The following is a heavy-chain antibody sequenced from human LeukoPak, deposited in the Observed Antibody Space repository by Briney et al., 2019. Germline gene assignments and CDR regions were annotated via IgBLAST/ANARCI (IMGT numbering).Heavy chain of an antibody. V-gene: IGHV3-7*01. Sequence: PGGSLRLSCAASGFTFSNYWMGWVRRPPGKGLQWVANIKDDGTEKYYVDSVKGRFTISRDNAKNSVYLQMNSLRVEDTAVYYCARRPFGADYWGQGTLVTVSS. CDR3: ARRPFGADY. D-gene: IGHD3-10*01. J-gene: IGHJ4*02. CDR2: IKDDGTEK. CDR1: GFTFSNYW.